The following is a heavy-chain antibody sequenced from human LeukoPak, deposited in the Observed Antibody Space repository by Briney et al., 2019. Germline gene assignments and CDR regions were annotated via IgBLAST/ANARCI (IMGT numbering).Heavy chain of an antibody. D-gene: IGHD1-7*01. Sequence: ASVKVSCKASGYTFTSYGISWVRQAPGQGLEWMGWISAYNGNTNYAQKLQGRATMTTDTSTSTAYMELRSLRSDDTAVYYCARDGLAGAGTTSNWFDPWGQGTLVTVSS. CDR2: ISAYNGNT. J-gene: IGHJ5*02. V-gene: IGHV1-18*01. CDR3: ARDGLAGAGTTSNWFDP. CDR1: GYTFTSYG.